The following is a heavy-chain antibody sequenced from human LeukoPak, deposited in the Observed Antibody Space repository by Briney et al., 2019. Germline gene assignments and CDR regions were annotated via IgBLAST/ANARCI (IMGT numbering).Heavy chain of an antibody. CDR2: ISSNGGST. J-gene: IGHJ4*02. Sequence: GGSLRLSCAASGFTFSNYEMNWVRQAPGKGLEYVSAISSNGGSTYYADSVKGRFTISRDNSKNTLYLQMSSLRAEDTAVYYCVGYSSSPLDYWGQGTLVTVSS. D-gene: IGHD6-13*01. CDR3: VGYSSSPLDY. V-gene: IGHV3-64D*06. CDR1: GFTFSNYE.